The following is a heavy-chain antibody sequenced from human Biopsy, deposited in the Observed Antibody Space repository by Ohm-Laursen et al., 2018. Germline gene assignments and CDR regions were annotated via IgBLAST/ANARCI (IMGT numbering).Heavy chain of an antibody. CDR2: INHRGSA. CDR1: GGSFSGYY. CDR3: ARTPRDSFWSGSYKRGLWFDP. Sequence: TLSLTCAVYGGSFSGYYWTWIRQPPGKGLEWIGEINHRGSASYNPSLKSRVTISKDTSKNQFSLQVNSVTAADTAVYYCARTPRDSFWSGSYKRGLWFDPWGQGTLVIVSS. D-gene: IGHD3-3*01. J-gene: IGHJ5*02. V-gene: IGHV4-34*01.